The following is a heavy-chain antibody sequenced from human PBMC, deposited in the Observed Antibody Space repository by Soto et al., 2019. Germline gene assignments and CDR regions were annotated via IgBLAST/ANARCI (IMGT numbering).Heavy chain of an antibody. CDR2: IIPIFGTA. J-gene: IGHJ4*02. CDR3: ARATLASYYYDSSGYPPDY. CDR1: GGTFSSYA. Sequence: QVQLVQSGAEVKKPGSSVKVSCKASGGTFSSYAISWVRQAPGQGLEWMGGIIPIFGTANYAQKFQGRVTITADEYTSTAYMELSSRRSEDTAVYYCARATLASYYYDSSGYPPDYWGQGTLVTVSS. V-gene: IGHV1-69*12. D-gene: IGHD3-22*01.